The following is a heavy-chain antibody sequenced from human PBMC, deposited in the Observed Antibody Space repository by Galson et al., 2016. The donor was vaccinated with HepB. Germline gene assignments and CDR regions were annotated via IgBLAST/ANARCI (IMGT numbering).Heavy chain of an antibody. CDR3: ATHSAAVGLMTIFGVINPYYYYGMDV. CDR2: IIPIFDTP. J-gene: IGHJ6*02. Sequence: SVKVSCKASGGTFRNYAISWVRQAPGQGLEWIGGIIPIFDTPNHAQTFQGRVTIIADDSTSTAYMELSILRSEDTAVYYCATHSAAVGLMTIFGVINPYYYYGMDVWGQGTTVTVSS. CDR1: GGTFRNYA. D-gene: IGHD3-3*01. V-gene: IGHV1-69*13.